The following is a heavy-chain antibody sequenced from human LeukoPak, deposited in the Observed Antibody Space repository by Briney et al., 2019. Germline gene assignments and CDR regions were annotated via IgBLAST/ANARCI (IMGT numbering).Heavy chain of an antibody. Sequence: GGSLRLSCAASGFTFSSYSMNWVRQAPGKGLEWVSSITGSSTYIYYADSVKGRFTISRDNAKNSLYLQMNNLGAEGTAVYYCARDLTVTSTCWFDLWGQGTLVTVSS. D-gene: IGHD4-11*01. CDR3: ARDLTVTSTCWFDL. V-gene: IGHV3-21*01. CDR2: ITGSSTYI. CDR1: GFTFSSYS. J-gene: IGHJ5*02.